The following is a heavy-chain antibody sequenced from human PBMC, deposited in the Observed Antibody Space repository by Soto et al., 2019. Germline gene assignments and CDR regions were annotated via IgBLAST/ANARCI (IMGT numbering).Heavy chain of an antibody. D-gene: IGHD3-22*01. J-gene: IGHJ4*02. CDR1: GFMFSNSD. CDR2: IYSGGST. CDR3: ARYYYDSSGYFDY. Sequence: PGGSLRLSCAAFGFMFSNSDMSWVRQAPGKGLEWVSVIYSGGSTYYADSVKGRFTISRDNSKNALYLQMNSLRAEDTAVYYCARYYYDSSGYFDYWGQGTLVTVSS. V-gene: IGHV3-53*01.